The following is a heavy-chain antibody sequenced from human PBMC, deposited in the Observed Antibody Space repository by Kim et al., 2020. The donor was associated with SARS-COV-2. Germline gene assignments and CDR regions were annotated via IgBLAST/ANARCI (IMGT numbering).Heavy chain of an antibody. Sequence: ADSVKGRFTISRDNAKNSLYLQMNSLRAEDTAVYYCARDWNYYDSSGLGYWGQGTLVTVSS. J-gene: IGHJ4*02. D-gene: IGHD3-22*01. V-gene: IGHV3-21*01. CDR3: ARDWNYYDSSGLGY.